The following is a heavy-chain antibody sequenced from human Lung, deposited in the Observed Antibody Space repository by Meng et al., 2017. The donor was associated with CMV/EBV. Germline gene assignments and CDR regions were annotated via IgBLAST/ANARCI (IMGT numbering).Heavy chain of an antibody. CDR3: LRRSGGSV. Sequence: QVSWQQSSPASVHTSVTRSLTCVVSGDSSTNRIWWAGVRQPRGKGLRCMGESRHRCSSTYNASLNSRVSMSIDKSKIQLSLMLTSVTAADTAVYHCLRRSGGSVWGQGTLVTVSS. CDR2: SRHRCSS. V-gene: IGHV4-4*02. CDR1: GDSSTNRIW. J-gene: IGHJ4*02. D-gene: IGHD3-10*01.